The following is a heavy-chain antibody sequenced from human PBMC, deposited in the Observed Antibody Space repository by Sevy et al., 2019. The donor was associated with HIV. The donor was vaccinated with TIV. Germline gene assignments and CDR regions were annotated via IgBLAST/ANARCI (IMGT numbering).Heavy chain of an antibody. CDR1: GGTFSSYG. D-gene: IGHD6-19*01. CDR3: ARGGGNGWYYFDD. Sequence: ASVKVSCKASGGTFSSYGISWLRQAPGQGLEWMGGIIPILGTVNYAQKFQGRVTITADESTKTAYMELSSLRSEDTAVYYCARGGGNGWYYFDDWGQETLVTVSS. J-gene: IGHJ4*02. CDR2: IIPILGTV. V-gene: IGHV1-69*13.